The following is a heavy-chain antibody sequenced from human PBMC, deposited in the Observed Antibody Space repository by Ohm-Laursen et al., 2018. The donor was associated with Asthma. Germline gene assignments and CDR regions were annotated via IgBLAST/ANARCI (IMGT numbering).Heavy chain of an antibody. CDR1: GFTFSSYG. D-gene: IGHD5-18*01. Sequence: LRLSCAASGFTFSSYGMHWVRQAPGKGLEWVAVISYDGSNKYYADSVKGRFTIPRDNSKNTLYLQMNSLRAEDTALYYCAKDRGFNYGYGMDVWGQGTTVTVSS. J-gene: IGHJ6*02. CDR3: AKDRGFNYGYGMDV. V-gene: IGHV3-30*18. CDR2: ISYDGSNK.